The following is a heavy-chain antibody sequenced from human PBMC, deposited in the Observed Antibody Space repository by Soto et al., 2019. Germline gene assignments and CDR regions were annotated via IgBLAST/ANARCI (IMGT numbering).Heavy chain of an antibody. CDR3: ARASMNPDRAFDI. J-gene: IGHJ3*02. CDR1: GDTVSSNRAA. V-gene: IGHV6-1*01. CDR2: TYYRSRSYT. Sequence: PSRTLSLTCAISGDTVSSNRAAWNWIRQSPSRGLEFLVRTYYRSRSYTEYAVSVKSRIIINSDTSKNNLSLRPNSVTPQDTAVYLCARASMNPDRAFDIWRQGTMVTV.